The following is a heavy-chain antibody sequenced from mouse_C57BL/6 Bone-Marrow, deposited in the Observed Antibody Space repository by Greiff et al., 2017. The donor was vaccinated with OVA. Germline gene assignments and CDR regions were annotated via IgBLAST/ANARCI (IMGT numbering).Heavy chain of an antibody. CDR2: IHPNSGST. D-gene: IGHD2-3*01. J-gene: IGHJ4*01. CDR1: GYTFTSYW. CDR3: SGYYVDAMDY. Sequence: QVQLQQPGAELVKPGASVKLSCKASGYTFTSYWMHWVKQRPGQGLEWIGMIHPNSGSTNYNEKFKSKATLTVDKSSSTAYMQLSSLTSEDSAVYYCSGYYVDAMDYWGQGTSVTVSS. V-gene: IGHV1-64*01.